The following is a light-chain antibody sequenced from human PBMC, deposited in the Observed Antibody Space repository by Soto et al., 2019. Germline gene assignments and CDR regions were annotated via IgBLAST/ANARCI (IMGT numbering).Light chain of an antibody. J-gene: IGKJ1*01. CDR2: GAS. Sequence: EIVLTQSPGTLSLSLGERATLSCRASQTISNSYSAWYQQKPGQAPRLLIYGASTRATGIPERFSGSGSGTDFTLTISRLEPGVFAVYYCQVYGDSSPTFGQGTKVEIK. V-gene: IGKV3-20*01. CDR3: QVYGDSSPT. CDR1: QTISNSY.